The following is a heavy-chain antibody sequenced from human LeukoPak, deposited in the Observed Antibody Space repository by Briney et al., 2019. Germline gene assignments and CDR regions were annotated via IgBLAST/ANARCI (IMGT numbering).Heavy chain of an antibody. Sequence: ASVKVSCKASGYTFTNYCISWVRQAPGQGREGMGWISTYDDYANYAQKLQGRVTMTTDTSTSTAWMELRSLRSDDTAVYYCAREGGLLWFGELLDRTGMDVWSQGTTVTVSS. CDR2: ISTYDDYA. CDR1: GYTFTNYC. CDR3: AREGGLLWFGELLDRTGMDV. D-gene: IGHD3-10*01. V-gene: IGHV1-18*01. J-gene: IGHJ6*02.